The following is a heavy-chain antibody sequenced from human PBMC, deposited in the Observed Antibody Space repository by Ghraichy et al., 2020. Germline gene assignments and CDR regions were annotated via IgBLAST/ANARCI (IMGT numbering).Heavy chain of an antibody. D-gene: IGHD2-2*01. CDR1: GFTFSSYA. CDR2: ISGSGGST. J-gene: IGHJ5*02. V-gene: IGHV3-23*01. CDR3: AKGSAVVVPAARFDP. Sequence: GESLNISCAASGFTFSSYAMSWVRQAPGKGLEWVSAISGSGGSTYYADSVKGRFTISRDNSKNTLYLQMNSLRAEDTAVYYCAKGSAVVVPAARFDPWGQGTLVTVSS.